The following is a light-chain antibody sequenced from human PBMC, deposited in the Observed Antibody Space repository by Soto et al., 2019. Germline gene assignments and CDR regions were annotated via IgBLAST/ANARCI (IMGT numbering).Light chain of an antibody. CDR3: TSFTDTGTVI. V-gene: IGLV2-14*03. J-gene: IGLJ2*01. CDR1: SSDVGAYHS. Sequence: QSALTQPASVSGSPGQSFTISCTGTSSDVGAYHSVSWYQQHPGKAPKLIIFDVSNRPSGVSDRFSGSKSGNTVSLTISGLQAEDEADYYCTSFTDTGTVIFGGGTKVTVL. CDR2: DVS.